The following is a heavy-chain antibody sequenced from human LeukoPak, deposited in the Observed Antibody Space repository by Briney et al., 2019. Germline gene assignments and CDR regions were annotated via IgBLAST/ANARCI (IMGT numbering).Heavy chain of an antibody. Sequence: GGSLRLSCAASGFTFSNYGMSWVRQAPGKGLEWVSHITGSGDNTYYADSVKGRFTISRDNSKNTLYLQMNSLRVEDTAVYYCAQDKSGRSYSGGQGTLVIVSS. CDR1: GFTFSNYG. D-gene: IGHD1-26*01. CDR3: AQDKSGRSYS. V-gene: IGHV3-23*01. CDR2: ITGSGDNT. J-gene: IGHJ5*01.